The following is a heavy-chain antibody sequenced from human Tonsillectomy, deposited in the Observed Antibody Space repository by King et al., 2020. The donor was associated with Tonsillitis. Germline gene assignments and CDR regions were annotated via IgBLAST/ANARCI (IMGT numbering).Heavy chain of an antibody. D-gene: IGHD6-6*01. CDR1: GFTFDDYA. V-gene: IGHV3-43*02. CDR2: ISADGGST. J-gene: IGHJ5*02. Sequence: VQLVESGGGVVQPGGSLRLSCAASGFTFDDYAIHWVRQAPGKGLEWVSLISADGGSTYYADSVKGRFTISRDNSKNSLYLQMNSLRTEDTALYYCAKDHYGSSGNWFDPWGQGTLVTVSS. CDR3: AKDHYGSSGNWFDP.